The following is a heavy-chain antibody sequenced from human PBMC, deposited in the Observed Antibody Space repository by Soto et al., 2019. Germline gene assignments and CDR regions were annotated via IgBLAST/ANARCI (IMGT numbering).Heavy chain of an antibody. CDR1: GGSISSSNW. CDR3: ARAGGSSSEGYFDY. J-gene: IGHJ4*02. Sequence: TSETLSLTCAVSGGSISSSNWWSWVRQPPGKGLEWIGEIYHSGSTNYNPSLKSRVTISVDKSKNQFSLKLSSVTAADTAVYYCARAGGSSSEGYFDYWGQGTLVTVSS. V-gene: IGHV4-4*02. CDR2: IYHSGST. D-gene: IGHD6-6*01.